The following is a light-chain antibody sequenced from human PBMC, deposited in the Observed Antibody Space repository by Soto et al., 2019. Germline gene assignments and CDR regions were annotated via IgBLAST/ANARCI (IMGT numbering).Light chain of an antibody. CDR1: QSVSSK. V-gene: IGKV3-15*01. Sequence: EIVMTQSPATLSVSPGERATLSCRASQSVSSKVAWYQQKPGQAPRLLIYDTSTRATGITARFSGSGSGTEFTLTISSLQSEDFAVYYCQQYNNWPPITFGQGTRLEIK. J-gene: IGKJ5*01. CDR2: DTS. CDR3: QQYNNWPPIT.